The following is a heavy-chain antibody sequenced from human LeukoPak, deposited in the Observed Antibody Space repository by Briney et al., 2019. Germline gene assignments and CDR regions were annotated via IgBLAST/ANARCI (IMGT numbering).Heavy chain of an antibody. CDR2: IYYSGIT. CDR1: GGSISSNSYY. CDR3: ARCVVATGWYRGYYYGMDV. J-gene: IGHJ6*02. V-gene: IGHV4-39*01. D-gene: IGHD2-15*01. Sequence: TSETLSLTCTVSGGSISSNSYYWGWIRQPPGKGLEWIGSIYYSGITYYNPSLKSRVTISVDTSKNQFSLKLSSVTAADTAVYYCARCVVATGWYRGYYYGMDVWGQGTTVTVSS.